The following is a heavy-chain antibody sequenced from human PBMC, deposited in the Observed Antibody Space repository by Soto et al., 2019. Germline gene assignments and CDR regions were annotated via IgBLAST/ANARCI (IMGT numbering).Heavy chain of an antibody. CDR1: GFTFSSYW. CDR2: INSDGSNT. CDR3: ARAGDYGGNSEAFDI. J-gene: IGHJ3*02. D-gene: IGHD4-17*01. Sequence: VQMVESGGGLVQPGGFLRLSCVVSGFTFSSYWMHWFRQVPGKGLVWVSRINSDGSNTRYADSVKGRFTSSRDNAKSTLYLQMNRLRVEDTAVYSCARAGDYGGNSEAFDIWGQGTMVTVSS. V-gene: IGHV3-74*01.